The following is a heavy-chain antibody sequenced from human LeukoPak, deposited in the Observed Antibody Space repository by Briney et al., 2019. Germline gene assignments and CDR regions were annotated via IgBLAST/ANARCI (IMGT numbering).Heavy chain of an antibody. CDR2: IYHSGST. Sequence: SETLSLTCAVYGGSFSGYYWSWIRQPPGKGLEWIGEIYHSGSTNYNPSLKSRVTISVDKSKNQFSLKLSSVTAADTAVYYCARGHAPRPFDYWGQGTLVTVSS. CDR3: ARGHAPRPFDY. J-gene: IGHJ4*02. V-gene: IGHV4-34*01. CDR1: GGSFSGYY.